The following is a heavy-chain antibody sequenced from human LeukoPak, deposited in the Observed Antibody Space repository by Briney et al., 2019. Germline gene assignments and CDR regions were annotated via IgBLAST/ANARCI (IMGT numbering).Heavy chain of an antibody. CDR2: IYSGGST. V-gene: IGHV3-66*02. Sequence: GGSLRLSCAASGFTVSSNYMSWVRQAPGKGLEWVSVIYSGGSTYYADSVKGRFTISRDNSKNTLYLQMNSLRAEDTAVYNCASILRRGRSFDYWGQGTLVTVSS. CDR1: GFTVSSNY. J-gene: IGHJ4*02. CDR3: ASILRRGRSFDY. D-gene: IGHD2-8*01.